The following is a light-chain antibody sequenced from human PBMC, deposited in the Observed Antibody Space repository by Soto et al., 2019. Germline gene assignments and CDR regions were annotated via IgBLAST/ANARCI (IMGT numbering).Light chain of an antibody. V-gene: IGLV1-40*01. CDR3: QSYAIALSASGV. CDR1: TSNIGAGYD. Sequence: QSVLTQPPSVSGAPGQRVTISCTGSTSNIGAGYDVHWYQQLPGAAPTLLISSHNNRPSGVPDRFFGSKSGTSASLTIIGLQSEDEADYYGQSYAIALSASGVFGGGTKLTVL. J-gene: IGLJ3*02. CDR2: SHN.